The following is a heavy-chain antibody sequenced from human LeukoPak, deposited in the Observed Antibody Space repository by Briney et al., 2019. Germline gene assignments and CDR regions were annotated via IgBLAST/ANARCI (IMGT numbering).Heavy chain of an antibody. CDR2: IRSKAYGGTT. Sequence: GGSLRLSCTASGFTFGDYAMSWVRQAPGKGLEWVGFIRSKAYGGTTEYAASVKGRFTISRDDSKSIAYLQMNSLKTEDTAVYYCTRDSGSYYEGNFNYYYYYMDVWGKGTTVTISS. D-gene: IGHD1-26*01. CDR1: GFTFGDYA. J-gene: IGHJ6*03. CDR3: TRDSGSYYEGNFNYYYYYMDV. V-gene: IGHV3-49*04.